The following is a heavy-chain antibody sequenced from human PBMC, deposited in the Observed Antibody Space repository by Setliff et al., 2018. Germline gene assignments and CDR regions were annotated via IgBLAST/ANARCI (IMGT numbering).Heavy chain of an antibody. J-gene: IGHJ6*03. D-gene: IGHD3-22*01. CDR2: VSYGGST. Sequence: PSETLSLTCAVSGAAISTYHWSWLRQPPGKGLEWIGYVSYGGSTNYNPSLESRVTISLDAPKNQFSLKLTSVTAADTAIYYCARTGTTYYYSCMDVWGKGTTVTVSS. CDR1: GAAISTYH. CDR3: ARTGTTYYYSCMDV. V-gene: IGHV4-59*08.